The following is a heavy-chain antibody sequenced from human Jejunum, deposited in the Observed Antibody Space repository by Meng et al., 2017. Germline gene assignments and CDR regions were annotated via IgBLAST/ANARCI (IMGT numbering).Heavy chain of an antibody. CDR1: GGSSSGFY. CDR2: IHPSGST. J-gene: IGHJ4*02. D-gene: IGHD1-14*01. V-gene: IGHV4-34*01. CDR3: TRGTDRAKSGDY. Sequence: QVQVQQWGAGLLKPSETLSLTCAVYGGSSSGFYLSWIRQPPGKVLEWIGEIHPSGSTDYNPSLKSRLTISLDTSKNQFSLSLNSATAADTGIYYCTRGTDRAKSGDYWGQGTLVTVSS.